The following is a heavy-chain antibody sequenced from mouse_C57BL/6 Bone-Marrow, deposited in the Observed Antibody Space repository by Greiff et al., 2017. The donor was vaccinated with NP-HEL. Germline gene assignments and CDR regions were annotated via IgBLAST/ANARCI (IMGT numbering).Heavy chain of an antibody. V-gene: IGHV1-50*01. CDR3: ARKEYSNYDY. CDR1: GYTFTSYW. D-gene: IGHD2-5*01. Sequence: QVQLQQPGAELVKPGASVKLSCKASGYTFTSYWMQWVKQRPGQGLEWIGEIDPSDSYTNYNQKFKGKATLTVDTSSSTAYMQLSSLTSEDSAVYYCARKEYSNYDYWGKGTTLTVSS. CDR2: IDPSDSYT. J-gene: IGHJ2*01.